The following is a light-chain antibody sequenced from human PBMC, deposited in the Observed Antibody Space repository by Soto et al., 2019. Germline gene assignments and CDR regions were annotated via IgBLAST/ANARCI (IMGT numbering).Light chain of an antibody. Sequence: DIQMTQSPSSLSASVGDSVTITCRTSQHVDRYLSWYQQIPGRAPKLLIYSASSLVSGVPPRFRGSASGTEFTRSSSRLQREDFATDFCQQSSNIPWTFAQGTKVEI. V-gene: IGKV1-39*01. CDR1: QHVDRY. CDR3: QQSSNIPWT. J-gene: IGKJ1*01. CDR2: SAS.